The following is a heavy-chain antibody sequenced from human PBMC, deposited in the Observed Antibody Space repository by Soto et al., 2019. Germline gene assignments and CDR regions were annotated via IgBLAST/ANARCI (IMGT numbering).Heavy chain of an antibody. Sequence: QLQLQDSGPGLVRPSETLSLTCSVSGGSVRSRSHYWGWIGQAPGKGLEWIGSLFYGGTTYYNPSLKSRATISVDSPKNQFSLNLNSVTAADTAIYYCVRQGEAVVGVNYFDPWGQGTLVTVSS. J-gene: IGHJ5*02. CDR2: LFYGGTT. D-gene: IGHD6-19*01. V-gene: IGHV4-39*01. CDR1: GGSVRSRSHY. CDR3: VRQGEAVVGVNYFDP.